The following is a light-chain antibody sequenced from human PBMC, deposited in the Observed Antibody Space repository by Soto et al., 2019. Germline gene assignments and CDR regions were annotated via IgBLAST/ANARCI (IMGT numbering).Light chain of an antibody. V-gene: IGLV2-8*01. CDR1: SSDVGGYKY. Sequence: QSALTQPPSASGSPGQSVTISCTGTSSDVGGYKYVSWYQQHPGKAPKLMIYEVSKRPSGVPDRFSGSKSGNTASLTVSGLQPGDEADYYCSSYAGNNSVVFGGGTKLTVL. CDR3: SSYAGNNSVV. CDR2: EVS. J-gene: IGLJ2*01.